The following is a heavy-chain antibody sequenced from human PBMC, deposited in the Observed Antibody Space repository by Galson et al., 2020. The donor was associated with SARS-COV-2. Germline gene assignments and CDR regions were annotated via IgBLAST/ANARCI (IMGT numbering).Heavy chain of an antibody. Sequence: GGSLRLSCAASGLPFSSFAVGWLRQAPGKGLEWVSTIDGSGARTYYADSVKGRFTISRDNSKNTLYLQLTSLRAEDTAVYYCATDPFTVTSFDYWGQGTLVTVSS. CDR2: IDGSGART. CDR1: GLPFSSFA. V-gene: IGHV3-23*01. J-gene: IGHJ4*02. CDR3: ATDPFTVTSFDY. D-gene: IGHD4-4*01.